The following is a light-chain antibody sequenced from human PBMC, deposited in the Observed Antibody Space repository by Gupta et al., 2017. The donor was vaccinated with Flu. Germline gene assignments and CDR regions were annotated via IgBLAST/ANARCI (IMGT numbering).Light chain of an antibody. Sequence: QSVLPPPPPAPGAPGQSAPVPGTGNTSNIGAGYDVHWYQHHPGTAPNLLISCNNNRPSGVPDRFSGSKSGTSASLDITGLQAEDEADYYCQSSDHTLTGSKVFGGGTKLTVL. CDR2: CNN. V-gene: IGLV1-40*01. CDR3: QSSDHTLTGSKV. J-gene: IGLJ3*02. CDR1: TSNIGAGYD.